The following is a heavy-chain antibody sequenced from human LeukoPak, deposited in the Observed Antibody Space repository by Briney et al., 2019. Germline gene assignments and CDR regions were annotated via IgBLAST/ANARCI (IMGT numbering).Heavy chain of an antibody. J-gene: IGHJ4*02. CDR1: GGSINNYY. D-gene: IGHD2-15*01. Sequence: SETLSLTCTVSGGSINNYYWNWIRQPPGKGLEWIGYIYYSGSTNYNPSLKSRLTISVDTSNNQFSLKLSSVTAADTAVYYCASTSGYCSGGNCYSAFDYWGQGTLVTVPS. CDR3: ASTSGYCSGGNCYSAFDY. V-gene: IGHV4-59*01. CDR2: IYYSGST.